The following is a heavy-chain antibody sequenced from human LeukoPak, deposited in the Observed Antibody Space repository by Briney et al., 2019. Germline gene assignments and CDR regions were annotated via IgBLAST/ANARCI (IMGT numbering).Heavy chain of an antibody. Sequence: PGRSLRLSCAASGFTFSSYWMHWVRHAPGKGLVWVSRTNSDGSNTSYADSVKGRFTISRDNAKNTLYLQMNSLRAEDTAVYYCARCTTGRTFGSLREIKRSREIDYWGQGTLVTVSS. V-gene: IGHV3-74*01. CDR2: TNSDGSNT. CDR3: ARCTTGRTFGSLREIKRSREIDY. D-gene: IGHD1-1*01. CDR1: GFTFSSYW. J-gene: IGHJ4*02.